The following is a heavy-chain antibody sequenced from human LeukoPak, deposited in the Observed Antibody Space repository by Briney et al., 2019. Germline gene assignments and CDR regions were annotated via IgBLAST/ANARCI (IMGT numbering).Heavy chain of an antibody. Sequence: GGSLRLSCVASGFTVSNNGLSWFRQAPGKRLEWVSDISGVGNTYYAESVKGRFTISRDNSKNTLYLQMNSLRAEDTAVYYCASEAAAAHDAFDIWGQGTMVTVSS. V-gene: IGHV3-23*01. D-gene: IGHD6-13*01. CDR1: GFTVSNNG. CDR3: ASEAAAAHDAFDI. J-gene: IGHJ3*02. CDR2: ISGVGNT.